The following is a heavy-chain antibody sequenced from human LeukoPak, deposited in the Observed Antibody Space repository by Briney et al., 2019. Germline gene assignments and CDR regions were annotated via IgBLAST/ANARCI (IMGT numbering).Heavy chain of an antibody. CDR3: ARVAVSGPTGWFDS. D-gene: IGHD2-8*02. Sequence: GGSLRLSCAGSGFALKSYSLTWVRQALGKGLEWVSSISSTSAYIHYADSVKGRFTISRDNVDNVVYLEMNSLGAEDTATYYCARVAVSGPTGWFDSWGQGTLVIVSS. J-gene: IGHJ5*01. V-gene: IGHV3-21*01. CDR2: ISSTSAYI. CDR1: GFALKSYS.